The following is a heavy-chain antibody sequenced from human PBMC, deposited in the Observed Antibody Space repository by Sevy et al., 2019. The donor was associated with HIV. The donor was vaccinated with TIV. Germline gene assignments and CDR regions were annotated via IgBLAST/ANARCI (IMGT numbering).Heavy chain of an antibody. Sequence: GGSLRLSCTASGFTFGDYAMSWFRQAPGKGLEWVGFIRSKAYGGTTEYAASVKGRFTISRDDSKSIAYLQMNSLKTEDTAVYYCTRAQGGITIFGVVIIGDYGGNSDAFDIWGQGTMVTVSS. D-gene: IGHD3-3*01. V-gene: IGHV3-49*03. CDR1: GFTFGDYA. CDR2: IRSKAYGGTT. J-gene: IGHJ3*02. CDR3: TRAQGGITIFGVVIIGDYGGNSDAFDI.